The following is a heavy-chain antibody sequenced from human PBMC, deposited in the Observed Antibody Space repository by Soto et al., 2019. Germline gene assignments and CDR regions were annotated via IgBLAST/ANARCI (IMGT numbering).Heavy chain of an antibody. J-gene: IGHJ6*02. CDR3: ARSSWWGYYYYGMDV. CDR2: INHSGST. Sequence: SEALSLTCTVSVASISSGGYYWIWIRRHPGKGLEWIGDINHSGSTNYNPSLKSRVTISVDTSKNQFSLKLSSVTAADTAVYYCARSSWWGYYYYGMDVWGQGTTVTVSS. D-gene: IGHD6-13*01. CDR1: VASISSGGYY. V-gene: IGHV4-31*03.